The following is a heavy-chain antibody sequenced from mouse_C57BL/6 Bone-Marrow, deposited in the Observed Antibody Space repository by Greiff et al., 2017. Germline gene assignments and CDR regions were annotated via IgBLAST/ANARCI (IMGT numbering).Heavy chain of an antibody. Sequence: EVKLMESGEGLVKPGGSLKLSCAASGFTFSSYAMSWVRQPPEKRLEWVAYISSGGDYIYYADTVTGRFTISRDNARNTLYLQMSSLKSEDTAMYYCTRALLFPGRLDYWGQGTLVTVSA. D-gene: IGHD2-1*01. CDR1: GFTFSSYA. J-gene: IGHJ3*01. CDR2: ISSGGDYI. CDR3: TRALLFPGRLDY. V-gene: IGHV5-9-1*02.